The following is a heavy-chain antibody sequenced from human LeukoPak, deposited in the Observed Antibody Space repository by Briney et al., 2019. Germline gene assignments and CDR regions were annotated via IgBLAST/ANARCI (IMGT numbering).Heavy chain of an antibody. J-gene: IGHJ4*02. D-gene: IGHD2-15*01. V-gene: IGHV3-43D*03. CDR1: GFTFGSYA. CDR3: AKGSVVVAASEFDY. CDR2: ISWDGGNT. Sequence: PGGSLRLSCAASGFTFGSYAMHWVRQAPGKGLEWVSLISWDGGNTYYADSVKGRFTISRDNSKNSLYLQMNSLRAEDTALYYCAKGSVVVAASEFDYWGQGTLVTVSS.